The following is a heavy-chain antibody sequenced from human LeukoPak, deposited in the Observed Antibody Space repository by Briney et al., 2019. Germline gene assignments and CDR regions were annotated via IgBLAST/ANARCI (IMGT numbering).Heavy chain of an antibody. Sequence: TGGSLRLSCEASGFTFSAYAMTWVRQAPGKGLVWVSNFYSDALDGITNYADSVKGRFTISRDNSQNTLYLQMNSLRVEDTATYYCAREIGGGHHYFEHWGQGTVVTVSS. D-gene: IGHD1-26*01. J-gene: IGHJ4*02. CDR2: FYSDALDGIT. CDR1: GFTFSAYA. CDR3: AREIGGGHHYFEH. V-gene: IGHV3-53*01.